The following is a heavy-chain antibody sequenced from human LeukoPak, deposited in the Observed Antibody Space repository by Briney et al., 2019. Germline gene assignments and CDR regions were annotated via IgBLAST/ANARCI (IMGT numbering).Heavy chain of an antibody. V-gene: IGHV3-66*01. CDR3: ARDPDEILTGYLGY. Sequence: GWSLRLSCAASGFTFSNYSLNWLRQAAGKGLAGVSVIYRGGSTYYADSVKGRFTISRDNSKNTLYLQMNSLRAEDTAVYYCARDPDEILTGYLGYWGQGTLVTVSS. CDR2: IYRGGST. CDR1: GFTFSNYS. J-gene: IGHJ4*02. D-gene: IGHD3-9*01.